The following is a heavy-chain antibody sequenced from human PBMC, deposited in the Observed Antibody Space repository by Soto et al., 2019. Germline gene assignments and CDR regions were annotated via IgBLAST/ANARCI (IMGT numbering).Heavy chain of an antibody. CDR1: GGSFSGYS. V-gene: IGHV4-34*01. CDR2: INHSGST. J-gene: IGHJ6*02. Sequence: SETLSLTCAVYGGSFSGYSWTWIRQPPGTGLEWIGEINHSGSTNYNPSLKSRVTMSVDTSKNQFSLKLTSVTAADTAIYYCATDRRKFGYCSGGSCYSNYHYDGMDVWGLGTTVTVSS. D-gene: IGHD2-15*01. CDR3: ATDRRKFGYCSGGSCYSNYHYDGMDV.